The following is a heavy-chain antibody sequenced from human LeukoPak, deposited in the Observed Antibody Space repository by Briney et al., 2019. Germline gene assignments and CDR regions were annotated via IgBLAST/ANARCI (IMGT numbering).Heavy chain of an antibody. V-gene: IGHV1-2*02. CDR3: ARDGGWDFWSGAKGPYFDY. J-gene: IGHJ4*02. CDR1: GYTFTGYY. Sequence: AASVKVSCKTSGYTFTGYYMHWVRQAPGQGLEWMGWIYPNSGGTKYAQKFQGRVTMTRDTSISTAYMELSRLRSDDTAVYYCARDGGWDFWSGAKGPYFDYRGQGTLVTVSS. CDR2: IYPNSGGT. D-gene: IGHD3-3*01.